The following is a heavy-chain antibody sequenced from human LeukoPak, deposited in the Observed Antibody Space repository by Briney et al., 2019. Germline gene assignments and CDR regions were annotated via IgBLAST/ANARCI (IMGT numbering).Heavy chain of an antibody. CDR3: AKDIRANYDSSGYYHY. V-gene: IGHV3-9*01. J-gene: IGHJ4*02. Sequence: GRSLRLSCAASRFTFDDYAMHWVRQAPGKGLEWVSGISWNSGSIGYADSVKGRFTISRDNAKNSLYLQMNSLRAEDTALYYCAKDIRANYDSSGYYHYWGQGTLVTVSS. CDR1: RFTFDDYA. CDR2: ISWNSGSI. D-gene: IGHD3-22*01.